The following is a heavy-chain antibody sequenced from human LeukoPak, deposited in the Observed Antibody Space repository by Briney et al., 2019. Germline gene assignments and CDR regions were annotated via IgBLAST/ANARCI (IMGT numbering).Heavy chain of an antibody. CDR2: IGTAGDT. J-gene: IGHJ4*02. Sequence: PGGSLRLSCAASGFTFSSYDMHWVRQATGKGLEWVSAIGTAGDTYYPGSVRGRFTISRENAENSLYLQMNSLRAEDTAVYYCARDLALPHYYDSSGYYFPVLLDYWGQGTLVTVSS. D-gene: IGHD3-22*01. CDR3: ARDLALPHYYDSSGYYFPVLLDY. CDR1: GFTFSSYD. V-gene: IGHV3-13*01.